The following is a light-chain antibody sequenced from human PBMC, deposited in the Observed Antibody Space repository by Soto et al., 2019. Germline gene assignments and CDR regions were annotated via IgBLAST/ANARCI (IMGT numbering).Light chain of an antibody. CDR2: AAS. V-gene: IGKV1-5*01. Sequence: DIQMTQSPSSVSAAVGDRFTVTCRASQGIGTWLAWYQQKPGKGPNLLIYAASSLESGVPSRFSGSESGTVFTLTISSLQPDDFATYYCQQYNSYSWTFGQGTKVDIK. CDR3: QQYNSYSWT. CDR1: QGIGTW. J-gene: IGKJ1*01.